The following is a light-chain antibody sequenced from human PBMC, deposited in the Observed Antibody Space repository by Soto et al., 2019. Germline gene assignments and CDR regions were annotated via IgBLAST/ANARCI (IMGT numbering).Light chain of an antibody. V-gene: IGKV1-5*03. Sequence: DIQMTQSPSTLSASVGDRVTITCRASQSMTSWLAWYQQKPGKAPKLLIYKASSLESGVPSRFSGSGSGTEFTLTISSLQPDDFATYYCQQYNSYPFTFGPGIKVDIK. J-gene: IGKJ3*01. CDR2: KAS. CDR1: QSMTSW. CDR3: QQYNSYPFT.